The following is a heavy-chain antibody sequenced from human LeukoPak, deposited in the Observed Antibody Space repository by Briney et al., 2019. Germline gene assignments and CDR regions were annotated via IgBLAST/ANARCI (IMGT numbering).Heavy chain of an antibody. CDR3: TTDPPYSSSWPVY. J-gene: IGHJ4*02. CDR2: IKSKTDGGTT. V-gene: IGHV3-15*01. CDR1: GFTFSNAW. D-gene: IGHD6-13*01. Sequence: PGGSLRLSCAASGFTFSNAWMSWVRQAPGKGLEWVGRIKSKTDGGTTDYAAPVKGRFTISRDDSKNTPYLQMNRLKTEDTAVYYCTTDPPYSSSWPVYWGQGTLVTVSS.